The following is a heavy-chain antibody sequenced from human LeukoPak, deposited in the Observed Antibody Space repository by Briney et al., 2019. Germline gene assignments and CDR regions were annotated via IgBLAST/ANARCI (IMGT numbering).Heavy chain of an antibody. CDR3: ARATSGYYDYFDY. D-gene: IGHD3-22*01. V-gene: IGHV1-2*02. CDR1: GYTFTSYD. CDR2: INPNSGGT. J-gene: IGHJ4*02. Sequence: GASVKVSCKASGYTFTSYDINWVRQAPGQGLEWMGWINPNSGGTNYAQKFQGRVTMTRDTSISTAYMELSRLRSDDTAVYYCARATSGYYDYFDYWGQGTLVTVSS.